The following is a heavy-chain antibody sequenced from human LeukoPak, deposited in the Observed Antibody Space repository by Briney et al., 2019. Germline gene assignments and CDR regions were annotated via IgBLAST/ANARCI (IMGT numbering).Heavy chain of an antibody. J-gene: IGHJ4*02. CDR3: AREVEMARQFDY. D-gene: IGHD5-24*01. CDR2: ISITGST. V-gene: IGHV4-4*07. Sequence: SDTLSLTCTVSGGSISIHYWSWIRQPAGKGLEWIGRISITGSTNYNPSIKSRVTMSVDTSKNQLSLKLNSVTAADTAVYYCAREVEMARQFDYWGQGTLVTVSS. CDR1: GGSISIHY.